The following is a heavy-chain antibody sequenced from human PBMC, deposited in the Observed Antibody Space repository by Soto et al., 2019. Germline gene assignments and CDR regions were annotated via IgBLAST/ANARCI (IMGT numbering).Heavy chain of an antibody. J-gene: IGHJ4*02. V-gene: IGHV3-23*01. D-gene: IGHD6-19*01. CDR1: GFTFSSYA. CDR2: ISGSGGST. CDR3: AKDVEQWLVGPVGLGLDY. Sequence: GGSLRLSCAASGFTFSSYAMSWVRQAPGKGLEWVSAISGSGGSTYYADSVKGRFTISRDNSKNTLYLQMNSLRAEDTAVYYCAKDVEQWLVGPVGLGLDYWGQGTLVTVSS.